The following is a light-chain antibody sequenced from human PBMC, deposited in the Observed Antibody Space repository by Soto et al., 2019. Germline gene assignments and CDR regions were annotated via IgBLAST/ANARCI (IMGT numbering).Light chain of an antibody. CDR3: SSYTSISTLYV. CDR1: NSDVGGYNY. Sequence: QSVLTQPASVSGSPGQSITISCTGTNSDVGGYNYVSWHQQHPGKAPELMIYEVSHRPSGVSNRFSGSKSDNTASLTISGLQAEDEADYYCSSYTSISTLYVFGTGTKVTVL. CDR2: EVS. V-gene: IGLV2-14*01. J-gene: IGLJ1*01.